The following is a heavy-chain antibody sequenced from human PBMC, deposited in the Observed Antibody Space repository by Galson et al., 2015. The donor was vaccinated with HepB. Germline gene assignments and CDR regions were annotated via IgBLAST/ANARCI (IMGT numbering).Heavy chain of an antibody. CDR3: AKAVGYYYDSSGYPY. CDR1: GFTFSSYA. Sequence: SLRLSCAASGFTFSSYAMSWVRQAPGKGLEWVSAISGSGGSTYYADSVKGRFTISRDNSKNTLYLQMNSLRAEDTAVYYCAKAVGYYYDSSGYPYWGQGTLVTVSS. V-gene: IGHV3-23*01. CDR2: ISGSGGST. D-gene: IGHD3-22*01. J-gene: IGHJ4*02.